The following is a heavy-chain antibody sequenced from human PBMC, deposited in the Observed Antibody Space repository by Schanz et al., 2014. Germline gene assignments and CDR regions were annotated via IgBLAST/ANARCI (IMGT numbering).Heavy chain of an antibody. CDR2: IYDHGST. CDR1: GGSMSNHK. Sequence: QVQLQESGPGLVKPSETLSLTCSVSGGSMSNHKWSWIRQPPGKGLEWIGYIYDHGSTNYNASLKSRLTMSVDTSKKQVSLKWSSVTAADTAVYYCAREYSAFDSWGQGTLVTVSS. V-gene: IGHV4-59*11. D-gene: IGHD5-12*01. CDR3: AREYSAFDS. J-gene: IGHJ5*01.